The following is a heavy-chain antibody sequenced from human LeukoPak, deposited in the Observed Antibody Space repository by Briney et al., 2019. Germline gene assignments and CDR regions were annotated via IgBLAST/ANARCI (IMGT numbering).Heavy chain of an antibody. D-gene: IGHD3-22*01. CDR3: ATDPYYYDSSGPR. J-gene: IGHJ4*02. CDR1: GYTLTELS. V-gene: IGHV1-24*01. Sequence: GASVKVSCKVSGYTLTELSMHWVRQAPGKGLEWMGGFDPEGGETIYAQKFQGRVTMTEDTSTDTAYMELSSLRSEDTAVYYCATDPYYYDSSGPRWGQGTLVTVSS. CDR2: FDPEGGET.